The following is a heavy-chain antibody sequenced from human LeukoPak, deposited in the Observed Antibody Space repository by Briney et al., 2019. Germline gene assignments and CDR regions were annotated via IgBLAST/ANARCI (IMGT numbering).Heavy chain of an antibody. D-gene: IGHD5-18*01. CDR1: GFTFSSYS. CDR3: ARPKRRGYSYGPPYYYYMDV. CDR2: ISSNGGST. V-gene: IGHV3-64*01. J-gene: IGHJ6*03. Sequence: GGSLRLSCAASGFTFSSYSMNWVRQAPGKGLEYVSAISSNGGSTYYANSVKGRFTISRDNSKNTLYLQMGSLRAEDMAVYYCARPKRRGYSYGPPYYYYMDVWGKGTTVTVSS.